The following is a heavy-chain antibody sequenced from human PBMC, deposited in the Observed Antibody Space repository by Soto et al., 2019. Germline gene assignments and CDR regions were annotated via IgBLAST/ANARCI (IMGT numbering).Heavy chain of an antibody. D-gene: IGHD3-3*02. J-gene: IGHJ5*02. CDR2: IYYSGRT. Sequence: QLQLQESGPGLVKPSETLSLTCTVSGGSISSSSYYWGWIRQPPGKGLEWIGSIYYSGRTYYNPSLKSRVTISVDTSKNQFSLKLSSVTAADTAVYYCASPKIAFYNWFDPWGQGTLVTVSS. V-gene: IGHV4-39*01. CDR1: GGSISSSSYY. CDR3: ASPKIAFYNWFDP.